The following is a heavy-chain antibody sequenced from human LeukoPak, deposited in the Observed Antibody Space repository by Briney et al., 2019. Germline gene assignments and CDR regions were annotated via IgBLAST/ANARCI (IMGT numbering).Heavy chain of an antibody. CDR2: IYYSGST. J-gene: IGHJ4*02. Sequence: SETLSLTCTVSGGSVSSGSYYWSWIRQPPGKGLEWIGYIYYSGSTNYNPSLKSRVTISVDTSKNQFSLKLSSVTAADTAVYYCARDPVVYSYGYGRGQGTLVTVSS. CDR3: ARDPVVYSYGYG. CDR1: GGSVSSGSYY. D-gene: IGHD5-18*01. V-gene: IGHV4-61*01.